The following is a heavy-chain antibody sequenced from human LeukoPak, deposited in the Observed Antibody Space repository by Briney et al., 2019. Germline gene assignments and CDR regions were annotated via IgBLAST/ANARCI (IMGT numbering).Heavy chain of an antibody. D-gene: IGHD2-2*01. CDR2: ISAYNGNT. CDR1: GYTFTIYG. Sequence: ASVKVSCKASGYTFTIYGISWVRQAPGQGLEWMGWISAYNGNTNYAQKLQGRVTMTTDTSTSTAYMELRSLRSDDTAVYYCARVRVVPAANYFDYWGQGTLVTVSS. CDR3: ARVRVVPAANYFDY. J-gene: IGHJ4*02. V-gene: IGHV1-18*04.